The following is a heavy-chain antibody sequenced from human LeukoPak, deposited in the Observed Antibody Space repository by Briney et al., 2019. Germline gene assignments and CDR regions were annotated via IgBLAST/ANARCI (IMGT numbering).Heavy chain of an antibody. Sequence: GGSLRLSCAASGFTVSSNYMSWVRQAPGKGLEWVSVIYSGGSTYYADSVKGRFTISRDNSKNTLFLQMNSLRAEDSALYYCAKELSRSAIFDYWGQGTLLTVSS. CDR1: GFTVSSNY. CDR2: IYSGGST. J-gene: IGHJ4*02. D-gene: IGHD2-2*01. V-gene: IGHV3-53*01. CDR3: AKELSRSAIFDY.